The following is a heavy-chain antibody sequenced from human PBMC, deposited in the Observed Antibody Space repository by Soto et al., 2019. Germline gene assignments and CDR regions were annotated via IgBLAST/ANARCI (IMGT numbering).Heavy chain of an antibody. CDR2: IYYSGST. CDR1: GGSISSGDYY. Sequence: SETLSLTCTVSGGSISSGDYYWSWIRQPPGKGLEWIGYIYYSGSTYYNPSLKSRVTISVDTSKNQFSLKLSSVTAADTAVYYCARVERGTVTTVVDAFDIWGPGTMVTVSS. J-gene: IGHJ3*02. V-gene: IGHV4-30-4*01. D-gene: IGHD1-1*01. CDR3: ARVERGTVTTVVDAFDI.